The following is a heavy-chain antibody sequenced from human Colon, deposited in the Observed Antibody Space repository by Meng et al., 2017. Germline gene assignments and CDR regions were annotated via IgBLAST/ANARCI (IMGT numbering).Heavy chain of an antibody. CDR2: INHSGST. CDR1: GGSFSGYY. Sequence: HVQLPQWGSRLLKPSETSSLPCAVYGGSFSGYYWSWIRQPPGKGLEWIGEINHSGSTNYNPSLKSRVTISVDTSKNQFSLKLSSVTAADTAVYYCARERLSSGWYGGRWFDPWGQGTLVTVSS. V-gene: IGHV4-34*01. D-gene: IGHD6-19*01. J-gene: IGHJ5*02. CDR3: ARERLSSGWYGGRWFDP.